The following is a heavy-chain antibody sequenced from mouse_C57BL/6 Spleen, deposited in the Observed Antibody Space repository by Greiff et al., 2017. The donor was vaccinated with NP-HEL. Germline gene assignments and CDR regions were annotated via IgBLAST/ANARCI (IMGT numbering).Heavy chain of an antibody. V-gene: IGHV1-82*01. CDR2: IYPGDGDT. CDR1: GYAFSSSW. J-gene: IGHJ4*01. D-gene: IGHD1-1*01. CDR3: AKAKGTTVVDYAMDY. Sequence: VQLQQSGPELVKPGASVKISCKASGYAFSSSWMNWVKQRPGKGLEWIGRIYPGDGDTNYNGKFKGKATLTADKSSSTAYMQLSSLTSEDSAVYFCAKAKGTTVVDYAMDYWGQGTSVTVSS.